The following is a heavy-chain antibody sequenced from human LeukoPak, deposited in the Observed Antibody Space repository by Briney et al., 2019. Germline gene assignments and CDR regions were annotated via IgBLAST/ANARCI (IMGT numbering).Heavy chain of an antibody. Sequence: GGSLRLSCAASGFTVSSNYMSWVRQAPGKGLEWVSVIYSGGSTYYADSVKGRFTISRDNSKNTLYLQMNSLRAEDTAVYYCARDPGSGYEEHFDYWGQGTLVTVSS. V-gene: IGHV3-53*01. J-gene: IGHJ4*02. CDR2: IYSGGST. CDR1: GFTVSSNY. CDR3: ARDPGSGYEEHFDY. D-gene: IGHD5-12*01.